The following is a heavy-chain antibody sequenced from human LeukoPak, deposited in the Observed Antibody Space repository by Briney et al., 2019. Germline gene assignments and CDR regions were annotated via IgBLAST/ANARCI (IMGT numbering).Heavy chain of an antibody. CDR3: ARRRTLPFRYFDY. Sequence: PSETLSLTCAVYGGSFSGYYWSWIRQPPGKGLEWIGEINHSGSTNYNPSLKSRVTISVDTSKNQFSLKLSSVTAADTAVYYCARRRTLPFRYFDYWGQGTLVTVSS. D-gene: IGHD3-10*01. V-gene: IGHV4-34*01. CDR1: GGSFSGYY. CDR2: INHSGST. J-gene: IGHJ4*02.